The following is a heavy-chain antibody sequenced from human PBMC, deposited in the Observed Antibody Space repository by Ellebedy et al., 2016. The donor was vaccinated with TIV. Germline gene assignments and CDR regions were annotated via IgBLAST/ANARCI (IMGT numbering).Heavy chain of an antibody. V-gene: IGHV4-38-2*02. CDR2: IYHSGST. D-gene: IGHD3-10*01. Sequence: SETLSLXCTVSGYSISSGYYWGWIRQPPGKGLEWIGSIYHSGSTYYNPSLKSRVTISVDTSKNQFSLKLSSVTAADTAVYYCARVGYGSGHLERDYWGQGTLVTVSS. CDR3: ARVGYGSGHLERDY. CDR1: GYSISSGYY. J-gene: IGHJ4*02.